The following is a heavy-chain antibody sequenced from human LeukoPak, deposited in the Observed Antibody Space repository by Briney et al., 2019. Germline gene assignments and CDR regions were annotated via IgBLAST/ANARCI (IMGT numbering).Heavy chain of an antibody. J-gene: IGHJ4*02. V-gene: IGHV3-53*01. CDR1: GFTVSGNY. CDR3: ARAKVGAAGFFDY. Sequence: GGSLRLSCAASGFTVSGNYMSWVRQAPGKGLEWVSIIYSDGTAYYADSVKGRFTISRDNSKNTLYLQMNGLRAEDTAVYYCARAKVGAAGFFDYWGQGTLVTVSS. CDR2: IYSDGTA. D-gene: IGHD6-13*01.